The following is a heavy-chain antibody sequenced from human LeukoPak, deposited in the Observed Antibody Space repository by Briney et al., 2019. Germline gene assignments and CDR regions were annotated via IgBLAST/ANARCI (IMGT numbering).Heavy chain of an antibody. D-gene: IGHD2-15*01. Sequence: GGSLRLSCAASGFTFSSYWMHWVRQAPGKGLVWVSRINSDGSSTSYADSVKGRFTISRDNAKNTLYLQMNSLRAEDTAVYYCARYCSGGSCYGVFDYWGQGTLVTVSS. CDR3: ARYCSGGSCYGVFDY. V-gene: IGHV3-74*01. CDR2: INSDGSST. CDR1: GFTFSSYW. J-gene: IGHJ4*02.